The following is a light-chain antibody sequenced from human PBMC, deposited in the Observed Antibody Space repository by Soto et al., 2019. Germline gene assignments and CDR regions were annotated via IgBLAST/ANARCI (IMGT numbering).Light chain of an antibody. V-gene: IGLV1-36*01. Sequence: QPVLTQPPSVSEAPRQRVTISCSGSSSNIGNNAVIWYQQLPGKAPKLLIYYDDLLPSGVSDRFSGSKSGTSASLAISGLQSEDEADYYCAAWDDSLNGVVFGGGTKLTVL. CDR1: SSNIGNNA. J-gene: IGLJ2*01. CDR2: YDD. CDR3: AAWDDSLNGVV.